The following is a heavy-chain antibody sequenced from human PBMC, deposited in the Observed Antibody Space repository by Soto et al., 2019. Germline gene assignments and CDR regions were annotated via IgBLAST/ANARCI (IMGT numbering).Heavy chain of an antibody. CDR2: IWYDGSNK. CDR1: GFTFSSYG. V-gene: IGHV3-33*01. Sequence: PGGSLRLSCAASGFTFSSYGMHWVRQAPGKGLEWVAVIWYDGSNKYYADSVKGRFTISRDNSKNTLYLQMNSLRAEDTAVYYCARDWYYYDSSGYYGYWGQGTLVTVSS. D-gene: IGHD3-22*01. J-gene: IGHJ4*02. CDR3: ARDWYYYDSSGYYGY.